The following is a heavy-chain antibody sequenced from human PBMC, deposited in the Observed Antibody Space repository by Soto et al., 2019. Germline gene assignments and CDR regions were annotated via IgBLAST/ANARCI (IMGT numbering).Heavy chain of an antibody. Sequence: SETLSLTCAVSGGSISSGGYSWSWIRQPPGKGLEWIGYIYHSGSTYYNPSLKSRVTISVDRSKNQFSLKLSSVTAADTAVYYCARVFVTGWFDPWGQGXLVTVYS. D-gene: IGHD3-10*02. V-gene: IGHV4-30-2*01. J-gene: IGHJ5*02. CDR1: GGSISSGGYS. CDR2: IYHSGST. CDR3: ARVFVTGWFDP.